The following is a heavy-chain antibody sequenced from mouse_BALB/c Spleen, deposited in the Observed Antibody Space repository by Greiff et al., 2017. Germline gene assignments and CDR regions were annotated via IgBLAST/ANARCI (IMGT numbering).Heavy chain of an antibody. V-gene: IGHV1-84*02. Sequence: LMESGPELVKPGASVKISCKASGYTFTDYYINWVKQKPGQGLEWIGWIYPGSGNTKYNEKFKGKATLTVDTSSSTAYMQLSSLTSEDTAVYFCARASYYRYDGAWFAYWGQGTLVTVSA. CDR1: GYTFTDYY. D-gene: IGHD2-14*01. J-gene: IGHJ3*01. CDR3: ARASYYRYDGAWFAY. CDR2: IYPGSGNT.